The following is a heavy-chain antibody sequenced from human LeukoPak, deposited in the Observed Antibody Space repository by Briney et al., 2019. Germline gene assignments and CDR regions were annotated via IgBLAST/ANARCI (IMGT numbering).Heavy chain of an antibody. CDR2: IYYSGST. CDR1: GGSISSTSYY. V-gene: IGHV4-39*07. J-gene: IGHJ4*02. Sequence: PSETLSLTCTVSGGSISSTSYYWGWIRQPPGKGLEWIGSIYYSGSTYYNPSLMSRVTISVDTSKNQFSLNLSSVTAADTSVYYCARGRLGDSFDYWGQGILVTVSS. D-gene: IGHD3-16*01. CDR3: ARGRLGDSFDY.